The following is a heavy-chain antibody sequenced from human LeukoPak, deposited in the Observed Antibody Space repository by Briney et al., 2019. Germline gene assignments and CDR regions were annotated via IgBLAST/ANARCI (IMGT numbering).Heavy chain of an antibody. CDR3: AKVGSEVPSDYMDG. CDR2: ISGSGGST. V-gene: IGHV3-23*01. Sequence: PGGSLRLSRAASGFTFSSYAMRWVRQAPGKGLEWVSAISGSGGSTYYADSVKGRFTISRDNSKNTLYLQMNSLRAEDTAVYYCAKVGSEVPSDYMDGWGKGTTVNVSS. J-gene: IGHJ6*03. D-gene: IGHD1-26*01. CDR1: GFTFSSYA.